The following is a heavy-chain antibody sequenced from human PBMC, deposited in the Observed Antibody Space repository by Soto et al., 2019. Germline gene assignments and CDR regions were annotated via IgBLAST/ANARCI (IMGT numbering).Heavy chain of an antibody. Sequence: QVQLVQSGAEVKKSGASVKVSCKASRYTFISYDINWVRQATGQGLEWMGWMNPNSGNTGYAQKFQGRITMTRNNSTNTAYMELSSLRSEDTAVYYCARGQEVWWNAGPLGLHGLDVWGQGTTVTVSS. CDR3: ARGQEVWWNAGPLGLHGLDV. V-gene: IGHV1-8*01. J-gene: IGHJ6*02. CDR2: MNPNSGNT. CDR1: RYTFISYD. D-gene: IGHD3-16*01.